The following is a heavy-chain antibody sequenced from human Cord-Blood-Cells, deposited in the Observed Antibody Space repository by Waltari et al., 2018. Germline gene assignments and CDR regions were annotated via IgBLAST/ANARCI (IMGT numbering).Heavy chain of an antibody. J-gene: IGHJ4*02. D-gene: IGHD1-26*01. V-gene: IGHV4-38-2*01. CDR3: ARTSGRSDY. Sequence: QVQLQESGPGLVKPSETLSLTCAVSGYSISSGYYWGWLRQPPGKGLAWIGSIYHSGGTNSNPALKSRVTISVDTSKNQFSLKLSSVTAADTAVYYCARTSGRSDYWGQGTLVTVSS. CDR1: GYSISSGYY. CDR2: IYHSGGT.